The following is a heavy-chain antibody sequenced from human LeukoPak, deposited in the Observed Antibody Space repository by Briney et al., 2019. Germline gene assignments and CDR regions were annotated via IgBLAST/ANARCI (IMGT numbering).Heavy chain of an antibody. J-gene: IGHJ5*02. D-gene: IGHD6-19*01. CDR2: IYYSGST. Sequence: PSQTLSLTCTVSGGSISSGGYYWSWIRQHPGKGLEWIGYIYYSGSTYYNPSLKSRVTISVDTSKNQFSLKLSSVTAADTAVYYCATRRSSGWYNWFDPRGQGTLVTVSS. CDR3: ATRRSSGWYNWFDP. CDR1: GGSISSGGYY. V-gene: IGHV4-31*03.